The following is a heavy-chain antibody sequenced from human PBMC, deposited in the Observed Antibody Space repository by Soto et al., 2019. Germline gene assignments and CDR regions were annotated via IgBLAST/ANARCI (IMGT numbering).Heavy chain of an antibody. CDR3: ARAQYSSSSGNWFDP. CDR2: ISYDGSNK. CDR1: GFTFSSYA. D-gene: IGHD6-6*01. Sequence: PGGSLRLSCAASGFTFSSYAMHGVRQAPGKGLEWVAVISYDGSNKYYADSVKGRFTISRDNSKNTLYLQMNSLRAEDTAVYYCARAQYSSSSGNWFDPWGQGTLVTVSS. V-gene: IGHV3-30-3*01. J-gene: IGHJ5*02.